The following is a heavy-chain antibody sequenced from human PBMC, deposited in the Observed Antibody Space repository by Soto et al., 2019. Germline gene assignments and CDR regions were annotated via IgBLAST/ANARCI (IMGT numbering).Heavy chain of an antibody. CDR1: GFTFSNAW. V-gene: IGHV3-15*01. CDR2: IKSKTDGGTT. Sequence: EVQLVESGGGLVKPGGSLRLSCAASGFTFSNAWMSWVRQAPGKGLEWVGRIKSKTDGGTTDYAAPVKGRFTISGDDSKNTLYLQMNSLKTEDTAVYYCTTDILTGSSHDYWGQGTLVTVSS. J-gene: IGHJ4*02. CDR3: TTDILTGSSHDY. D-gene: IGHD3-9*01.